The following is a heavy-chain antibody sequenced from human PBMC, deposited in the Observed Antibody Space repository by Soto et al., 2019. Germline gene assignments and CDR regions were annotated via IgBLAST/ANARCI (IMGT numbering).Heavy chain of an antibody. CDR1: GDSVSSDITS. J-gene: IGHJ3*01. Sequence: PSQTLSLTCASSGDSVSSDITSWNWIRQSPSRGLEWLGRTYYRSKWSHDYAASVKSRITINPDTSKNQFSLELNSMTPADTAVYYCPRGNALDAWGQGT. CDR2: TYYRSKWSH. D-gene: IGHD3-10*01. V-gene: IGHV6-1*01. CDR3: PRGNALDA.